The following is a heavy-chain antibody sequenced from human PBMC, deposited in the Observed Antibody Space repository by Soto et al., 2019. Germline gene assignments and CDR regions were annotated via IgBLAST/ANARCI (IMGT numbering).Heavy chain of an antibody. V-gene: IGHV4-4*02. J-gene: IGHJ4*02. CDR3: ASHLIMPGTRGFEY. D-gene: IGHD6-13*01. Sequence: QVQLRESGPGLVKPSGTLSLTCAISSGSITSMSWWSWVRQPPGKGLEWIGDIYQCGSTNYNASLRSRLTISIDKSQNQFSLRLNSVTAADTAVYFCASHLIMPGTRGFEYWGQGSLVTVSS. CDR1: SGSITSMSW. CDR2: IYQCGST.